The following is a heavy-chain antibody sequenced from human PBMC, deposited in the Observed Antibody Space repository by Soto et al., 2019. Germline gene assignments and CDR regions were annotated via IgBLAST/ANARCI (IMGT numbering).Heavy chain of an antibody. J-gene: IGHJ4*02. CDR2: TSYDGSNK. CDR1: GFTFRRYV. V-gene: IGHV3-30*19. Sequence: QVHLVESGGGVVQPGTSLRLSCVGSGFTFRRYVIHWVRQAPGKGLEWVALTSYDGSNKYYDDSVKGRFTISRDNSRNTVDLQMNRLRLEDTALYTCARWGTAGGLEVWGQGTLVSVSS. D-gene: IGHD3-16*01. CDR3: ARWGTAGGLEV.